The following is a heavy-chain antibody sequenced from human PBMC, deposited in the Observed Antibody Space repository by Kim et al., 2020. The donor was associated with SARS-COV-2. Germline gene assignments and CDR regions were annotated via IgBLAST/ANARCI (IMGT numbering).Heavy chain of an antibody. D-gene: IGHD5-12*01. J-gene: IGHJ5*02. Sequence: NPSLKSRVTISVDTSKNQFSLKLSSVTAADTAVYYCARGGDGYNTNWFDPWGQGTLVTVSS. V-gene: IGHV4-34*01. CDR3: ARGGDGYNTNWFDP.